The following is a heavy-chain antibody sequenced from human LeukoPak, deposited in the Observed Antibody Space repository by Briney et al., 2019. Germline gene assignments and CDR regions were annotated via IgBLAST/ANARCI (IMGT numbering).Heavy chain of an antibody. J-gene: IGHJ4*02. V-gene: IGHV3-64*01. CDR1: GFSFSNYA. Sequence: GGSLRLSCAASGFSFSNYAMHWVRQAPGKGLEHVSAISSNGGSTYYANSMKGRFTISRDNSKNTLYLQMGSLRAEDMAVYYCARDRPGGSGSYSDYWGQGTLVTVS. CDR2: ISSNGGST. D-gene: IGHD3-10*01. CDR3: ARDRPGGSGSYSDY.